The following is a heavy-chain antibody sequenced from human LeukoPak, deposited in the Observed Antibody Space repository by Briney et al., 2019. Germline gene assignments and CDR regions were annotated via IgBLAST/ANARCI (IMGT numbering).Heavy chain of an antibody. J-gene: IGHJ3*02. CDR3: AKGGLVHPLHI. D-gene: IGHD3/OR15-3a*01. CDR2: INGNGGST. Sequence: GGSLRLSCAASRFTFSTYWMHWVRQAPGKGLEWVSGINGNGGSTYNADSVKGRFTISRDNSKNTLYLQMNSLRAEDTAVYYCAKGGLVHPLHIWGQGTMVAVSS. CDR1: RFTFSTYW. V-gene: IGHV3-23*01.